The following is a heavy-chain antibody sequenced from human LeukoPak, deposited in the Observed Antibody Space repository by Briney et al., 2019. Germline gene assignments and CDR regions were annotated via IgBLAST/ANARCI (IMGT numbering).Heavy chain of an antibody. Sequence: PGGSLRLSCAASGYTFSSYWMSWVRQAPGKGLEWVANIKQDGSEKYYVDSVKGRFTISRDNAKNSLYLQMNSLRAEDTAVYYCAREEVVPAATPYYFDYWGQGTLVTVSS. CDR3: AREEVVPAATPYYFDY. CDR2: IKQDGSEK. D-gene: IGHD2-2*01. CDR1: GYTFSSYW. J-gene: IGHJ4*02. V-gene: IGHV3-7*01.